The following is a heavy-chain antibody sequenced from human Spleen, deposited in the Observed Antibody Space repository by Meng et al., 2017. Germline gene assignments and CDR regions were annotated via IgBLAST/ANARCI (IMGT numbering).Heavy chain of an antibody. V-gene: IGHV3-21*01. CDR1: GFTFSSYS. D-gene: IGHD2-15*01. CDR2: ISSSSSYI. CDR3: ARDYCSGGSCSSVDY. J-gene: IGHJ4*02. Sequence: EVQLVESGGGLVKPGGSLRLSWAASGFTFSSYSMNWVRQAPGKGLEWVSSISSSSSYIFYADSVKGRFTISRDNAKNSLYLQMNSLRAEDTAVYYCARDYCSGGSCSSVDYWGQGTLVTVSS.